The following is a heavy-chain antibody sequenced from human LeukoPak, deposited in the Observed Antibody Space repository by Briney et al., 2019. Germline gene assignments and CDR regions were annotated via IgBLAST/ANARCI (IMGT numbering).Heavy chain of an antibody. V-gene: IGHV4-59*01. CDR2: IYYSGST. J-gene: IGHJ1*01. D-gene: IGHD5-18*01. Sequence: PSETLSLTCTVSGGSISSYYWSWIRQPPGKGLEWIGYIYYSGSTNYNPSLKSRVTISVDTSKNQFSLKLSSVTAADTAVYYCASGVPGYSYGLEYFQHWGQGTLVTVSS. CDR3: ASGVPGYSYGLEYFQH. CDR1: GGSISSYY.